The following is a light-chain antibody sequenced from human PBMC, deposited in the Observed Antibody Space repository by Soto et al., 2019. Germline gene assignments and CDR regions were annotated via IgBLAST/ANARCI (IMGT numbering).Light chain of an antibody. CDR3: QAWDSSKVV. V-gene: IGLV3-1*01. CDR1: KLGDKY. CDR2: QDS. Sequence: SYELTQPPSVSVSPGQTASITCSGDKLGDKYACWYQQKPGQSPVLVIYQDSKRPSGIPERFSGSNSGNTATLTISGTQAMDEADYYCQAWDSSKVVFGGGTKSPS. J-gene: IGLJ2*01.